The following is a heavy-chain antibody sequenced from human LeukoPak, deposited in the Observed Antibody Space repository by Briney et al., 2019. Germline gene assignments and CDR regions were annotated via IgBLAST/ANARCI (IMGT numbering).Heavy chain of an antibody. CDR3: ARGAGYCGSSSCSLGY. D-gene: IGHD2-2*01. CDR2: MNPNSGNT. Sequence: ASVKVSCKASGYTFTTYDINWVRQATGQGLEWMGWMNPNSGNTGYAQKFQGRVTITRNTSISTAYMELGSLRSEDTAVYYCARGAGYCGSSSCSLGYWGQGTLVTVSS. CDR1: GYTFTTYD. V-gene: IGHV1-8*03. J-gene: IGHJ4*02.